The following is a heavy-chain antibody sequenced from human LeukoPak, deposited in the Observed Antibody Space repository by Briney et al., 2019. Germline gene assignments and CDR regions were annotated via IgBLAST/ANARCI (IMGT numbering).Heavy chain of an antibody. V-gene: IGHV4-59*08. D-gene: IGHD6-19*01. CDR1: GGSISSYY. CDR2: IYYSGST. Sequence: SETLSLTCTVSGGSISSYYWSWIRQPPGKGLEWIGYIYYSGSTNYNPSLKSRVTISVDTSKNQFSLKLSSVTAADTAVYYCARRGSGLVFDYWGQGTLVTVCS. J-gene: IGHJ4*02. CDR3: ARRGSGLVFDY.